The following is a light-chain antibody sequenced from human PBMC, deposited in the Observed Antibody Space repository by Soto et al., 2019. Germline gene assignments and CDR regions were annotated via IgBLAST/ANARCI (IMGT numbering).Light chain of an antibody. CDR2: EVS. CDR1: SSDIGSYNR. V-gene: IGLV2-18*02. Sequence: QSALTQPPSVSGSPGQSVTISCTGTSSDIGSYNRVSWYQQPPGTAPKLIIYEVSNRPSGIPDRFSGSKSGNTASLTISGLQADYEADYYCASYTTSITVVFGGGTKVTVL. CDR3: ASYTTSITVV. J-gene: IGLJ2*01.